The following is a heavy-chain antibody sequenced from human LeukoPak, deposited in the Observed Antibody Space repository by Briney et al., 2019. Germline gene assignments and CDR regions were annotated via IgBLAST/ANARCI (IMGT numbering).Heavy chain of an antibody. J-gene: IGHJ3*02. CDR3: ARDHYWGGNYYSTVNAFDI. V-gene: IGHV1-18*01. CDR1: GYSFSHYG. D-gene: IGHD2-21*02. Sequence: ASVKVSCKASGYSFSHYGISWVRQAPGQGLEWMGWISGYNHNTKYAQKFQDRVTLTTDTSTSTAYLELRSLRPDDTAVYYSARDHYWGGNYYSTVNAFDIWGQGTMVTVSS. CDR2: ISGYNHNT.